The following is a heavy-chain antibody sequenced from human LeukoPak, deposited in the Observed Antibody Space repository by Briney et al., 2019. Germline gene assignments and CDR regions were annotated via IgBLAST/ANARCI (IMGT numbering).Heavy chain of an antibody. CDR2: IWYDGSNK. CDR3: ARDPTWFGESNYYFDY. D-gene: IGHD3-10*01. CDR1: GFTFSSYG. V-gene: IGHV3-33*01. Sequence: GGSLRLSCAASGFTFSSYGMHWVRQAPGKGLEWVAVIWYDGSNKYYADSVKSRFTISRDNSKNTLYLQMNSLRAEDTAVYYCARDPTWFGESNYYFDYWGQGTLVTVSS. J-gene: IGHJ4*02.